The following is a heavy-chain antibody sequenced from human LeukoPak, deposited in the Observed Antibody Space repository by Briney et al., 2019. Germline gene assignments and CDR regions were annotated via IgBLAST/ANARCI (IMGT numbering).Heavy chain of an antibody. V-gene: IGHV3-48*01. CDR1: GFRFSSHI. CDR3: ARDGVQMATIEAGMDV. Sequence: AGGSLRLSCAASGFRFSSHIMNWVRQAPGKGLEWVSSIGTDTTGTTYYADSVKGRFTISRDNSKNTLYLQMNSLRAEDTAVYYCARDGVQMATIEAGMDVWGQGTTVIVSS. D-gene: IGHD5-24*01. CDR2: IGTDTTGTT. J-gene: IGHJ6*02.